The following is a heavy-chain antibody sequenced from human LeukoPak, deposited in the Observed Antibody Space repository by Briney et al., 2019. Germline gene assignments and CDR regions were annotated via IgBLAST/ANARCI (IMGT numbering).Heavy chain of an antibody. Sequence: PSETLSLTCAVYGGSFSGYYWSWIRQPPGKGLEWIGEINHSGSTNCNPSLKSRVTISVDTSKNQFSLKLSSVTAADTAVYYCARGSCPPYWRRNWFDPWGQGTLVTVSS. CDR3: ARGSCPPYWRRNWFDP. D-gene: IGHD2-2*01. V-gene: IGHV4-34*01. J-gene: IGHJ5*02. CDR2: INHSGST. CDR1: GGSFSGYY.